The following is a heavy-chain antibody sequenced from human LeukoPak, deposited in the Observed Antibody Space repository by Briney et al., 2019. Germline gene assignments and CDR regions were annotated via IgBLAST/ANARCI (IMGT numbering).Heavy chain of an antibody. J-gene: IGHJ6*02. CDR1: GFTFSSYW. V-gene: IGHV3-7*01. Sequence: GGSLRLSCAASGFTFSSYWMSWVRQAPGKGLEWVANIKQDGSEKYYVDSVKGRFTISRDNAKNSLYLQMNSLRAEDTAVYYCAREVVPAAMGWYYYYGMDVWGQGTTVTVSS. D-gene: IGHD2-2*01. CDR3: AREVVPAAMGWYYYYGMDV. CDR2: IKQDGSEK.